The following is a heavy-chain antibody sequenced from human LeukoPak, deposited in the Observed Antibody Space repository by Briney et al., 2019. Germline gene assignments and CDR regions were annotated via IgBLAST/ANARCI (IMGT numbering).Heavy chain of an antibody. CDR1: GYSFTTYW. CDR2: IYPGDSDT. D-gene: IGHD2-15*01. CDR3: ARGGGAISWFDP. V-gene: IGHV5-51*01. J-gene: IGHJ5*02. Sequence: GESLKISCKGSGYSFTTYWIAWVRQMPGKGLEWMGIIYPGDSDTKYSPSFQGQITISADKSISTAYLQWSSLKASDTGIYYCARGGGAISWFDPWGQGTLVTVSS.